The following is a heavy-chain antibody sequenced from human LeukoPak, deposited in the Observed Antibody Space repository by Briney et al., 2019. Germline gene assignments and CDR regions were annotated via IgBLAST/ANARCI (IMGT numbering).Heavy chain of an antibody. D-gene: IGHD1-26*01. CDR3: TRESGAFSPFGF. CDR1: GGSITTTNW. V-gene: IGHV4-4*02. J-gene: IGHJ4*02. CDR2: VHLSGAT. Sequence: PSEALSLTCAVSGGSITTTNWWSWVRQPPGKGLEWIGEVHLSGATNYNPSLESRVSMSIDKSKNHLSLEVTSVTAADTAIYYCTRESGAFSPFGFWGQGTLLTVSS.